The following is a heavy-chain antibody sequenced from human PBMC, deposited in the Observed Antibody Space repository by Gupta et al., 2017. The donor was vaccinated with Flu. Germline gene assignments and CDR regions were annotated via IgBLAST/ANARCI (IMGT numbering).Heavy chain of an antibody. J-gene: IGHJ4*02. V-gene: IGHV1-18*01. Sequence: SYSITWVRQATGQGLEWMGWISNYNSNRNIVHKFQGRGTMTTDTSTSTAYMELRSLRSDDTAVYYCARESSYETTRPFDYWGQGTRVIVSS. CDR2: ISNYNSNR. CDR3: ARESSYETTRPFDY. CDR1: SYS. D-gene: IGHD6-6*01.